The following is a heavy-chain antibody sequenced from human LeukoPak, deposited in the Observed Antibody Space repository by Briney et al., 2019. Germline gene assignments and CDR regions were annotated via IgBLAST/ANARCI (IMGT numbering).Heavy chain of an antibody. CDR2: IRFDGSNK. CDR1: GFTFSSYG. V-gene: IGHV3-30*02. Sequence: GGSLRLSCAASGFTFSSYGMHWVRQAPGKGLEWVAFIRFDGSNKYYADSVKGRFTISRDNSRDALYLQMNSLRAEDTAVYYCAMGNCGGDCHSYFYFYMDVWGKGATLTVSS. J-gene: IGHJ6*03. D-gene: IGHD2-21*02. CDR3: AMGNCGGDCHSYFYFYMDV.